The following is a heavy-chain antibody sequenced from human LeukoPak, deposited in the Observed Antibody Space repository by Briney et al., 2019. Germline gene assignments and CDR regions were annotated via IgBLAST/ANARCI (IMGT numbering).Heavy chain of an antibody. CDR2: INHSGST. CDR3: ARVTGYMIEDYFDY. V-gene: IGHV4-34*01. Sequence: SETLSLTCAVHGGSFSGYYWSWIRQPPGKGLEWIGEINHSGSTNYNPSLKSRVTISVDTSKNQFSLRLRSVTAADTAVYYCARVTGYMIEDYFDYWGQGTLVTVSS. CDR1: GGSFSGYY. J-gene: IGHJ4*02. D-gene: IGHD3-22*01.